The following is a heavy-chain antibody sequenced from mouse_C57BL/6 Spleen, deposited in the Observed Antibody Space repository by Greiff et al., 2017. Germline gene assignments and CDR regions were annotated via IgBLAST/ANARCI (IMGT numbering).Heavy chain of an antibody. CDR1: GYTFTSYW. CDR3: ARSRYYGSSSGAMDY. D-gene: IGHD1-1*01. CDR2: IDPSDSYT. Sequence: QVQLQQPGAELVKPGASVKLSCKASGYTFTSYWMQWVKQRPGQGLEWIGEIDPSDSYTNYNQKFKGKATLTVDTSSSTAYMQLSSLTSEDSAVYYCARSRYYGSSSGAMDYWGQGTSVTVSS. V-gene: IGHV1-50*01. J-gene: IGHJ4*01.